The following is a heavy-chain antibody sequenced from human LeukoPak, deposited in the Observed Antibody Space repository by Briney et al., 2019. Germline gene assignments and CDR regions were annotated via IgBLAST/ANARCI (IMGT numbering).Heavy chain of an antibody. J-gene: IGHJ4*02. CDR3: ATWGFYGDLDY. Sequence: GGSLRLSCAASGFTFSTYSMNWVRQAPGKGLEWVSAISGSGGSTYYADSVKGRFTISRDNSKNTLYLQMNSLRAEDTAVYYCATWGFYGDLDYWGQGTLVTVSS. V-gene: IGHV3-23*01. D-gene: IGHD4-17*01. CDR2: ISGSGGST. CDR1: GFTFSTYS.